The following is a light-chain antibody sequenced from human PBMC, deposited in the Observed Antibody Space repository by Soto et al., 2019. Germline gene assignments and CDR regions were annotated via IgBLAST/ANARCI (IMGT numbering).Light chain of an antibody. V-gene: IGLV3-21*04. J-gene: IGLJ1*01. CDR1: NIGSKS. CDR3: QVWHSSSDHYV. CDR2: YDS. Sequence: SYELTQPPSVSVAPGKTARITWGGNNIGSKSVHWYQQKPGQAPVLVIYYDSDRPSGIPERFSGSNSGNTATLTISRVEAGDEADYYCQVWHSSSDHYVFGTGTKVTVL.